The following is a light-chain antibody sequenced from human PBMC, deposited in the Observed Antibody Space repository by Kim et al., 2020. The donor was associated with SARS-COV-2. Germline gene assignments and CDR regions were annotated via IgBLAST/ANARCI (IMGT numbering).Light chain of an antibody. Sequence: SATINCNSSQSVLYSSNNKNYLAWYQHKPGQPPKLLIYWASTRESGVPDRFSDSGSGTDFTLTISSLQAEDVAVYYCQQYYSTPRTFGQGTKLEI. CDR2: WAS. J-gene: IGKJ2*02. CDR3: QQYYSTPRT. CDR1: QSVLYSSNNKNY. V-gene: IGKV4-1*01.